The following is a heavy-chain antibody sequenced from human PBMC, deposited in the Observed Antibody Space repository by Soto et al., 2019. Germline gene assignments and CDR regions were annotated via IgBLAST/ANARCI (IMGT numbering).Heavy chain of an antibody. CDR1: GGSISSSSYY. CDR3: ASLRLTTVTFAP. J-gene: IGHJ5*02. V-gene: IGHV4-39*01. D-gene: IGHD4-17*01. CDR2: IYYSGST. Sequence: SETLSLTCTVSGGSISSSSYYWGWIRQPPGKGLEWIGSIYYSGSTYYNPSLKSRVTISVDTSKNQFSLKLSSVTAADTAVYYCASLRLTTVTFAPWGQGTLVTVSS.